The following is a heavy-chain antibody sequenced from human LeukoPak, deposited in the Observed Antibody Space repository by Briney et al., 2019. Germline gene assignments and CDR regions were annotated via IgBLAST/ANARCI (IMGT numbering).Heavy chain of an antibody. V-gene: IGHV4-61*02. CDR3: ARDRHSSSAIDY. CDR1: GGSISSGSYY. Sequence: SETLSLTCTVSGGSISSGSYYWSWIRQPAGKGLERIGRIYTSGSTNYNPSLKSRVTISVDTSKNQFSLKLSSVTAADTAVYYCARDRHSSSAIDYWGQGTLVTVSS. J-gene: IGHJ4*02. D-gene: IGHD6-6*01. CDR2: IYTSGST.